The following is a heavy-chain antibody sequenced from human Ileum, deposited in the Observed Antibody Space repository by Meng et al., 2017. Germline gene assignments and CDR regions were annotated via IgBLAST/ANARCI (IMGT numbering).Heavy chain of an antibody. V-gene: IGHV3-13*01. CDR1: GFTFSNDD. Sequence: EVRRGESGGGLVKPGGSLRLSCAASGFTFSNDDMHWVRQVTGKGLEWVSGVGVSGETYYSDSAKGRFTISRENAKNSLYLQMDNLRAGDTAMYYCARMNDWVFESWGQGTLVTVSS. CDR3: ARMNDWVFES. CDR2: VGVSGET. D-gene: IGHD1-1*01. J-gene: IGHJ4*02.